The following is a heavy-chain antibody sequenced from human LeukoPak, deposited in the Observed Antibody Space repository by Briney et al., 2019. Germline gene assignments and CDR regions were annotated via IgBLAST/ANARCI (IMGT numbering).Heavy chain of an antibody. CDR2: LSGFGTST. CDR3: AKGHSGAYYDYFDY. CDR1: GFTFSSYA. D-gene: IGHD1-26*01. J-gene: IGHJ4*02. V-gene: IGHV3-23*01. Sequence: GGSLRLSCAASGFTFSSYAMSWVRQAPGKGLEWVSALSGFGTSTYYADSLKGRFTISRDTSKNTLYLEMNSLGAEDTAVYYCAKGHSGAYYDYFDYWGQGALVTVSS.